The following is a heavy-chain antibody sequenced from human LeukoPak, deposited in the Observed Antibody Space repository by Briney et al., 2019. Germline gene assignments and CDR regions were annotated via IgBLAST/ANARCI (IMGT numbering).Heavy chain of an antibody. Sequence: GGTLRLSCAASGFTFSSYGMSWVRQAPGKGLEWVSAISGSGGSTYYADSVKGRFTISRDNSKNTLYLQMNSLRAEDTAVYYCAKKPKRAGYYYYYYMDVWGKGTTVTISS. CDR2: ISGSGGST. CDR1: GFTFSSYG. D-gene: IGHD1-14*01. V-gene: IGHV3-23*01. CDR3: AKKPKRAGYYYYYYMDV. J-gene: IGHJ6*03.